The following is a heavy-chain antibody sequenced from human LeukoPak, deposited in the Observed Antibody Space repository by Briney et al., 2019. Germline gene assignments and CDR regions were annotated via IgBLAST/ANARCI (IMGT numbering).Heavy chain of an antibody. J-gene: IGHJ4*02. CDR2: IYHSGST. D-gene: IGHD3-10*01. Sequence: SETVSLTCAVSGYSITTGYYWGWIRQPPGKGLEWIGSIYHSGSTYNNPSLKSRVTISVDTSKNQFSLNLRSVTAAGTAVYYCARTYGSGSGFGYWGQRSLVTVSS. CDR3: ARTYGSGSGFGY. CDR1: GYSITTGYY. V-gene: IGHV4-38-2*01.